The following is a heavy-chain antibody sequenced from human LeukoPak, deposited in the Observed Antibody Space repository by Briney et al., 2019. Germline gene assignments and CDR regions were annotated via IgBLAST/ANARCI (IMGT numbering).Heavy chain of an antibody. Sequence: EASVKVSCKASGGTFSSYAISWVRQAPGQGLEWMGGIIPIFGTANYAQKFQGRVTITVDESTSTAYMELGSLRAEDTAVYYCARGRGATITNWFDPWGQGTLVTVSS. CDR2: IIPIFGTA. CDR3: ARGRGATITNWFDP. D-gene: IGHD5-12*01. V-gene: IGHV1-69*01. J-gene: IGHJ5*02. CDR1: GGTFSSYA.